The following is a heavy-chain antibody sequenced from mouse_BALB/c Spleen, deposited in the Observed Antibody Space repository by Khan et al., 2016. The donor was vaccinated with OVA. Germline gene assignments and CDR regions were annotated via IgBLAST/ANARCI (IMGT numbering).Heavy chain of an antibody. Sequence: IQLVQSGPELVKPGASVKMSCKASGYTFTSYVMHWVKQKPGQGLEWIGYINPYNDGTTYNEKFKGKATLTSDKSSSTAYMELSSLTSEDSAVYYCARERGYYFDYWGQGTTLTVSS. CDR1: GYTFTSYV. V-gene: IGHV1S136*01. CDR2: INPYNDGT. J-gene: IGHJ2*01. CDR3: ARERGYYFDY.